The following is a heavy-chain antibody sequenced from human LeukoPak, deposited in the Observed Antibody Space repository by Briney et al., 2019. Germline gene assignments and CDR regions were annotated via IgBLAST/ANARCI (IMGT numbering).Heavy chain of an antibody. CDR1: GDSFSSNTAT. V-gene: IGHV6-1*01. Sequence: SQTLSLTCAISGDSFSSNTATWNWIRQSPSRGLEWLGRTYYRSKWYNDYAVSVKSRITVNPDTAKNQFSLQLSSVTPEDTAVYYCARDTGAAISTFDIWGQGTMVTVSS. D-gene: IGHD5-24*01. CDR3: ARDTGAAISTFDI. J-gene: IGHJ3*02. CDR2: TYYRSKWYN.